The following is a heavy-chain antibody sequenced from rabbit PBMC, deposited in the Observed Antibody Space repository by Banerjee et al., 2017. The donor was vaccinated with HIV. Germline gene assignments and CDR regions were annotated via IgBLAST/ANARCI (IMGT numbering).Heavy chain of an antibody. Sequence: QSLEESGGGLVQPEGSLTLTCTASGFSFSSSYYMSWVRQAPGKGLEWIACIYAGSSGNTYYAIWAKGRFTISKTSSTTVTLQMTSLTAADTATYFCARSYVGSGAWDLWGPGTLVTVS. J-gene: IGHJ4*01. V-gene: IGHV1S40*01. CDR3: ARSYVGSGAWDL. CDR2: IYAGSSGNT. CDR1: GFSFSSSYY. D-gene: IGHD4-2*01.